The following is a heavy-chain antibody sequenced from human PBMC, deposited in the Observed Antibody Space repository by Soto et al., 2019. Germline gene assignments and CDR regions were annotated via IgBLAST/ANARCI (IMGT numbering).Heavy chain of an antibody. J-gene: IGHJ5*02. CDR2: IIPIFGTA. D-gene: IGHD6-13*01. CDR1: GGTFSSYA. V-gene: IGHV1-69*13. CDR3: ARTEVYRSSWYHRVGWFDP. Sequence: GASVKVSCKASGGTFSSYAISWVRQAPGQGLEWMGGIIPIFGTANYAQKFQGRVTITADESTSTAYMELSSLRSEDTAVYYCARTEVYRSSWYHRVGWFDPWGQGTLVTVSS.